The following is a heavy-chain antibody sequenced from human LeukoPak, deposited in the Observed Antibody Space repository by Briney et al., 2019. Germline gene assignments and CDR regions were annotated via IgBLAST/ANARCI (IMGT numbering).Heavy chain of an antibody. CDR3: ARVLSTYYDYWGKIGSDH. Sequence: PGGSLRLSCAASGFTFSSYEMNWVRQAPGKGLEWVSYIRTSGSTTYYADSVRGRFTISRDNAKKSLYLQMNSLRGEDTAVYYCARVLSTYYDYWGKIGSDHWGQGTLVTVSS. CDR2: IRTSGSTT. J-gene: IGHJ4*02. D-gene: IGHD3-3*01. CDR1: GFTFSSYE. V-gene: IGHV3-48*03.